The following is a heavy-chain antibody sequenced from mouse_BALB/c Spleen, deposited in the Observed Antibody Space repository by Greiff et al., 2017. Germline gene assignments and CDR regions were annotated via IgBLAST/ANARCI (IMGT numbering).Heavy chain of an antibody. Sequence: EVQLQQSGPGLVKPSQSLSLTCTVTGYSITSDYAWNWIRQFPGNKLEWMGYISYSGSTSYNPSLKSRISITRDTSKNQFFLQLNSVTTEDTATYYCASHYGSSAMDYWGQGTSVTVSS. CDR1: GYSITSDYA. J-gene: IGHJ4*01. V-gene: IGHV3-2*02. CDR2: ISYSGST. CDR3: ASHYGSSAMDY. D-gene: IGHD1-1*01.